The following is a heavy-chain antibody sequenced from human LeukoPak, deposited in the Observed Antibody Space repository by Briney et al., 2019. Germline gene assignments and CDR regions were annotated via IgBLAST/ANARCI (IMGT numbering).Heavy chain of an antibody. Sequence: SQTLSLTCAISGDSVSSNSATWNWIRQSPSRGLEWLGRTYYRSKWYNDYAVSVKSRITINPDTSKNQFSLHLNSVTPEDTAVYHCARVEAGKGWFDPSGQGTQVTVSS. CDR1: GDSVSSNSAT. V-gene: IGHV6-1*01. J-gene: IGHJ5*02. CDR3: ARVEAGKGWFDP. CDR2: TYYRSKWYN. D-gene: IGHD6-19*01.